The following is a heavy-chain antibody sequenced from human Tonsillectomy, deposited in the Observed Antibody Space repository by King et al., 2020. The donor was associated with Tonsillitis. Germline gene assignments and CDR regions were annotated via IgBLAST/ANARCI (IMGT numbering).Heavy chain of an antibody. CDR2: IIPIFVTA. D-gene: IGHD5-12*01. V-gene: IGHV1-69*06. Sequence: QLVQSGAEVKKPGSSVKVSCKASGGTFSSYAISWVRQAPGQGLEWMGGIIPIFVTANYAQKFQGKVTITADKSTSTAYMELSSLRSEDTAVYYGARGGYWWLRRNSFDYWGQGTLVTVSS. J-gene: IGHJ4*02. CDR3: ARGGYWWLRRNSFDY. CDR1: GGTFSSYA.